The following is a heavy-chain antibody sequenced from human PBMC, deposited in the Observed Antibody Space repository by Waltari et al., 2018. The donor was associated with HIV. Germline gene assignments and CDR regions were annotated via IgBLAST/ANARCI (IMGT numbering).Heavy chain of an antibody. CDR3: ARAPQYSSGWSQYYYGMDV. CDR2: IIPIFGTA. J-gene: IGHJ6*02. Sequence: QVQLVQSGAEVKKPGSSVQVSCQASGGTFSSYAYSWVHRAPGRGHEWMGGIIPIFGTANYAQKFQGRVTITADESTSTAYMELSSLRSEDTAVYYCARAPQYSSGWSQYYYGMDVWGQGTTVTVSS. V-gene: IGHV1-69*13. CDR1: GGTFSSYA. D-gene: IGHD6-19*01.